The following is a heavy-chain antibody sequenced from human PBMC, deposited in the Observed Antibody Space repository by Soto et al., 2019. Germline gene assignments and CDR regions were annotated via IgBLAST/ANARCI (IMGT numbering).Heavy chain of an antibody. CDR2: INHVGIT. D-gene: IGHD3-3*02. Sequence: PSETLSLTCAVSGGSFRGFYWTWIRQSPGKGLEWLGDINHVGITNYNPSLKSRVSITRDTSASTVYMELTGLTSEDTAVYYCARDTETLGPRANDALDIWGQGTMVTVSS. CDR3: ARDTETLGPRANDALDI. V-gene: IGHV4-34*01. CDR1: GGSFRGFY. J-gene: IGHJ3*02.